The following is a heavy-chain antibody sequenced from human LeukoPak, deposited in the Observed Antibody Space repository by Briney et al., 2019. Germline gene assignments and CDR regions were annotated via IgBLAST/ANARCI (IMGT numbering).Heavy chain of an antibody. V-gene: IGHV4-39*07. CDR1: GGSISSTNYY. J-gene: IGHJ4*02. CDR3: ARDQGIHHPAGYFDY. CDR2: IYYSGST. Sequence: SETLSLTCTVSGGSISSTNYYWSWIRQPPGKGLEWIGSIYYSGSTYYNPSLKSRVTISVDTSKNQFSLKLSSVTAADTAVYYCARDQGIHHPAGYFDYWGQGTLVTVSS. D-gene: IGHD6-13*01.